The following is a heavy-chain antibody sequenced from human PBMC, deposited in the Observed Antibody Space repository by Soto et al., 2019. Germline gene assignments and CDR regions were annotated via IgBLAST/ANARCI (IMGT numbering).Heavy chain of an antibody. D-gene: IGHD1-20*01. CDR1: SDSISSGDYY. Sequence: QVQLQESGPGLVKPSQTLSLTSTVSSDSISSGDYYWRWIRQPPGKGLEWIGYIYYSGSTHYNPSLKSRVTRSLDTSKNQLSRKLSSATAAYTAVYYCARAVLRYYYGMDVWGQGTTVTVSS. CDR3: ARAVLRYYYGMDV. CDR2: IYYSGST. V-gene: IGHV4-30-4*01. J-gene: IGHJ6*02.